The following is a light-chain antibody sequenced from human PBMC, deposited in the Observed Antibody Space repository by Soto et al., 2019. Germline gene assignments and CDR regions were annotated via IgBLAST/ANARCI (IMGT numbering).Light chain of an antibody. V-gene: IGLV2-14*03. J-gene: IGLJ2*01. CDR2: SVS. CDR3: SSYTRNSPVL. Sequence: QSALTQPASVSGSPGQSITISCTGTSSDVGGYNYVSWYQQHPGKAPKLMIYSVSNRPSGVSHRFSGSKSGNTASLTISGLQAEDEADYYCSSYTRNSPVLFGGGTKLNVL. CDR1: SSDVGGYNY.